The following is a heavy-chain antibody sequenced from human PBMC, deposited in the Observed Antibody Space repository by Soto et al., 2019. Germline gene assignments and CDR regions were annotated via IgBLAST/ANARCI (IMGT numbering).Heavy chain of an antibody. CDR1: GYTFTTFG. V-gene: IGHV1-18*01. CDR2: IDPKNGNT. Sequence: ASVKVSCKAFGYTFTTFGISWVRQAPGQGLEWMGWIDPKNGNTKDAQKFQGRVTMTTDTSTSTAYMELRSLRSDDTAVYYCAKEYCDSSRCFLPDYWGQGALVTVSS. J-gene: IGHJ4*02. D-gene: IGHD2-2*01. CDR3: AKEYCDSSRCFLPDY.